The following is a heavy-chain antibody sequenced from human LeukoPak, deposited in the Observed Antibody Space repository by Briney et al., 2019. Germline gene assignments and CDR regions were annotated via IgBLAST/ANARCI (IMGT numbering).Heavy chain of an antibody. J-gene: IGHJ5*02. CDR1: GFTFSSYA. CDR2: ISGSGGST. D-gene: IGHD3-22*01. Sequence: PGGSLRLSCAASGFTFSSYAMSWVRQAPGKGLEWVSAISGSGGSTYYADSVKGRFTISRDNSKNTLYLQMNSLRAEDTAVYYCAKDVPYYYDSSGYYHWFDPWGQGTLVTVSS. V-gene: IGHV3-23*01. CDR3: AKDVPYYYDSSGYYHWFDP.